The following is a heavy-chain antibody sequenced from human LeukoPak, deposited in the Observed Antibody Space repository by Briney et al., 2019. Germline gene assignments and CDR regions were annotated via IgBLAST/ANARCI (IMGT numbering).Heavy chain of an antibody. J-gene: IGHJ4*02. V-gene: IGHV1-18*04. Sequence: SVKASCKASGYTFTGHYIHWVRQAPGQRLEWMGWISAYNGATHYAQKLQGRVTMTTDTSTYTVYMEMRSLRSDDTAVYYCARDGHRMYYYGSSDYRFDYWGQGTLVTVSS. CDR1: GYTFTGHY. CDR3: ARDGHRMYYYGSSDYRFDY. CDR2: ISAYNGAT. D-gene: IGHD3-22*01.